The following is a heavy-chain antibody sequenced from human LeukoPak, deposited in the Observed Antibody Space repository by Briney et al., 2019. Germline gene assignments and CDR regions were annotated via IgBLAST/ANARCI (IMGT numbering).Heavy chain of an antibody. CDR3: ARVIYGSGSYLKPDYYYYGMDV. CDR2: INHSGST. D-gene: IGHD3-10*01. CDR1: GGSFSGYY. V-gene: IGHV4-34*01. Sequence: SETLSLTCAVYGGSFSGYYWSWIHQPPGKGLEWIGEINHSGSTNYNPSLKSRVTISVDTSKNQFSLKLSSVTAADTAVYYCARVIYGSGSYLKPDYYYYGMDVWGQGTTVTVSS. J-gene: IGHJ6*02.